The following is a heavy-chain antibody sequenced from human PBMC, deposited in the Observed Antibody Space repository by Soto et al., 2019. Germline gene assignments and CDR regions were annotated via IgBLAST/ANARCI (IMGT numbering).Heavy chain of an antibody. CDR2: ISYDGRNK. D-gene: IGHD6-19*01. V-gene: IGHV3-30*18. CDR1: GFTFSDYA. Sequence: QVELVESGGGVVRPGRSLRLSCAASGFTFSDYAMHWVRQAPGKGLEWVALISYDGRNKHYADSVRGRFTVSRDNSKGTLSLQIDSLRDEYTAVYYCAKDHPGSNNGWYPSNYFDSWGPGTLVSVSS. CDR3: AKDHPGSNNGWYPSNYFDS. J-gene: IGHJ4*02.